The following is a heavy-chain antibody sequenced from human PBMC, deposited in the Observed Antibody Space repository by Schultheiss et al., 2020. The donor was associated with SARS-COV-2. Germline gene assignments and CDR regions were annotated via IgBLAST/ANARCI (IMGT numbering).Heavy chain of an antibody. CDR3: VRGCSGGNCWSFEH. V-gene: IGHV4-31*11. D-gene: IGHD2-15*01. J-gene: IGHJ4*02. Sequence: SETLSLTCAVYGGSFSGYYWSWIRQHPGKGLEWIGYIYYSGSTYYNPSLKSRVTISVDTSKNQFSLQLNSVTPEDTAVYYCVRGCSGGNCWSFEHWGQGTLVTVSS. CDR2: IYYSGST. CDR1: GGSFSGYY.